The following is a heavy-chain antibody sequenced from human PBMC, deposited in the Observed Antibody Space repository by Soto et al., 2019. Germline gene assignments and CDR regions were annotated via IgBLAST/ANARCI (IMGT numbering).Heavy chain of an antibody. D-gene: IGHD1-1*01. Sequence: QVQLQESGPGLVKPSETLSLTCSVSGGSISSYYWGWIRQPPGKELEWIGYISYTGSTDYSPSIKSRVTISVDTSKNQFSLKVRSVTAADTAIYFCARHYPIGNNWNYFDYWGRGTLVTVSS. V-gene: IGHV4-59*08. CDR1: GGSISSYY. J-gene: IGHJ4*02. CDR3: ARHYPIGNNWNYFDY. CDR2: ISYTGST.